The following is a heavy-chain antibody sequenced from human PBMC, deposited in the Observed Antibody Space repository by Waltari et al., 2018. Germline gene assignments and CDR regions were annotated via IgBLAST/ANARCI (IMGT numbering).Heavy chain of an antibody. CDR2: IYTRGRT. Sequence: QVQLQESGPGLVKPSETPSLTYTAPGGSISSYYWSGIRPPAGKGLGWIGRIYTRGRTNDNPSLKSRVTMSVDTSKNQFSLKLSSVTAADTAVYYCARIGYYGSGSYWEYFQHWGQGTLVTVSS. CDR1: GGSISSYY. CDR3: ARIGYYGSGSYWEYFQH. J-gene: IGHJ1*01. D-gene: IGHD3-10*01. V-gene: IGHV4-4*07.